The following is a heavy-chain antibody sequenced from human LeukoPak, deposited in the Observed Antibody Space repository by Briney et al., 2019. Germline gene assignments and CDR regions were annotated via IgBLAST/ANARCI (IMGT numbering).Heavy chain of an antibody. D-gene: IGHD3-22*01. CDR1: GYTFTGYY. Sequence: ASVKVSCKASGYTFTGYYMHWVRQAPGQGLAWMGWINPNSGGTNYAQKFQGRVTMTRDTSISTAYMELSRLRSDDTAVYYCARRGTMNPEYYFDYWGQGTLDTVSS. CDR2: INPNSGGT. J-gene: IGHJ4*02. V-gene: IGHV1-2*02. CDR3: ARRGTMNPEYYFDY.